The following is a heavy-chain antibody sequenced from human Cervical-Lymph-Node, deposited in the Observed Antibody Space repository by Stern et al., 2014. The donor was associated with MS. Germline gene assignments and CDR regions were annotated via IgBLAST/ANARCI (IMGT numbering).Heavy chain of an antibody. J-gene: IGHJ4*02. CDR2: ISYDVNTK. CDR3: VRERSSRGFDY. Sequence: VQLVESGGGVVQPGRSLRVSCATAGFTFTSYAMNWVRQAPGKGLEWVAVISYDVNTKYYADSVKARFTISRDNSKNTLYLQMSSLRAEDTAVYYCVRERSSRGFDYWGQGSLVTVSS. V-gene: IGHV3-30-3*01. CDR1: GFTFTSYA. D-gene: IGHD3-16*02.